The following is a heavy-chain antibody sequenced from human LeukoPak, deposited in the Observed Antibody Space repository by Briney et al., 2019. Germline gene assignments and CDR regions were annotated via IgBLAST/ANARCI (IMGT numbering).Heavy chain of an antibody. Sequence: PGGSLRLSCLDSGFTFSNYAMHWVRQAPGKGLEYVAAISGNGGSTYYTDSVKGRFTISRDKSKNTVYLQMSSLRGEDTAVYYCVTHQNAQVETANGNLLDYWGQGTLVTVSS. CDR1: GFTFSNYA. CDR2: ISGNGGST. V-gene: IGHV3-64D*09. CDR3: VTHQNAQVETANGNLLDY. J-gene: IGHJ4*02. D-gene: IGHD2-15*01.